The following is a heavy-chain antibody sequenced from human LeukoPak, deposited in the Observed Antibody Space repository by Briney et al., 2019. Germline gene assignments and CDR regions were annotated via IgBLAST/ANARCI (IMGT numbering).Heavy chain of an antibody. V-gene: IGHV3-21*01. CDR2: ISSSSSYI. J-gene: IGHJ4*02. CDR1: GFTFSSYS. CDR3: ASDHYRNHIVVGFVLDX. D-gene: IGHD2-21*01. Sequence: GGSLRLSCAASGFTFSSYSINWVRQAPGKGLEWVSSISSSSSYIYYADSVKGRFTISRDNAKNSLYLQMNSLRAEDTAVYYCASDHYRNHIVVGFVLDXXGQGTLVTV.